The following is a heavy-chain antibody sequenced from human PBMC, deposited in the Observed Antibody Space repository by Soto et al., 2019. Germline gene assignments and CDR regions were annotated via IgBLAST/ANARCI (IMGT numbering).Heavy chain of an antibody. CDR2: ISYDGSNK. CDR3: ARVPSSSGRAHFDY. J-gene: IGHJ4*02. D-gene: IGHD2-15*01. Sequence: QVQLVESEGGVVQPGRSLRLSCAASGFTFSSYAMHWVRQAPGKGLEWVAVISYDGSNKYYADSVKGRFPISRDNSKNTLYLQMNSLRAEDTAVYYCARVPSSSGRAHFDYWGQGTLGSVSS. V-gene: IGHV3-30-3*01. CDR1: GFTFSSYA.